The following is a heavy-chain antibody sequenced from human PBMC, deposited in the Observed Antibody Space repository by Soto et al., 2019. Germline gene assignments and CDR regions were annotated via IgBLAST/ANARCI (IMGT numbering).Heavy chain of an antibody. CDR1: GGSVTSGSYY. V-gene: IGHV4-61*01. CDR3: ARDQGIAVAVFEY. CDR2: IYYSGST. Sequence: SETLSLTCTVSGGSVTSGSYYWSWIRQPPGKGLEWIGYIYYSGSTNYNPSLKSRVTISVDTSKNQISLKLSSVTAADTAVYYCARDQGIAVAVFEYWGQGTLVTVSS. J-gene: IGHJ4*02. D-gene: IGHD6-19*01.